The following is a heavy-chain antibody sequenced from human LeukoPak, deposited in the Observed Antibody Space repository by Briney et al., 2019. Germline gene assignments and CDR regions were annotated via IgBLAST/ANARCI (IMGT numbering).Heavy chain of an antibody. Sequence: GGSLRLSCAASGFTFDDYGMSWVRHAPGKGLEWVSGINWNGGSTGYADSVKGRFTISRDNAKNSLYLQMNSLRAEDTAVYYCAKSGMYSSGWHDYWGQGTLVTVSS. CDR1: GFTFDDYG. V-gene: IGHV3-20*04. CDR2: INWNGGST. J-gene: IGHJ4*02. D-gene: IGHD6-19*01. CDR3: AKSGMYSSGWHDY.